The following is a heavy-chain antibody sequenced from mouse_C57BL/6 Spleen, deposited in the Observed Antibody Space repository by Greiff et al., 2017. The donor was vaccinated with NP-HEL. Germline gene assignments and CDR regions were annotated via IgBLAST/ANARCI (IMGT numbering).Heavy chain of an antibody. CDR3: TRFITGTIDY. Sequence: DVQLQESGEGLVKPGGSLKLSCAASGFTFSSYAMSWVRQTPEKRLEWVAYISSGGDYIYYADTVKGRFTISRDNARNTLYLQMSSLKSEDTAMYYCTRFITGTIDYWGQGTTLTVSS. V-gene: IGHV5-9-1*02. CDR1: GFTFSSYA. D-gene: IGHD4-1*01. J-gene: IGHJ2*01. CDR2: ISSGGDYI.